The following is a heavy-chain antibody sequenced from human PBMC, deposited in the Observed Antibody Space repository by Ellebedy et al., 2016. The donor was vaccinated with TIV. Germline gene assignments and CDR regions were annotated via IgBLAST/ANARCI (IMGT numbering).Heavy chain of an antibody. J-gene: IGHJ5*02. CDR2: IYYTGDT. D-gene: IGHD3-16*02. V-gene: IGHV4-61*01. CDR3: ARIVGYWFDP. CDR1: GDSFSSDTSY. Sequence: SETLSLTXTVSGDSFSSDTSYWSWIRQSAGKGLEWIGYIYYTGDTYYNPSLKSRVTMSVDTSKNQFSLKVSSVTAADTAVYYCARIVGYWFDPWGQGTLVTVSS.